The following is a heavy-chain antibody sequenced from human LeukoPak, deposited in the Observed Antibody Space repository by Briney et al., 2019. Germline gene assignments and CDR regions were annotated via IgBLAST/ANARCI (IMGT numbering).Heavy chain of an antibody. D-gene: IGHD6-19*01. V-gene: IGHV3-48*04. J-gene: IGHJ4*02. CDR3: ALGWYAIDH. Sequence: QPRGSLRLSCAASGITFSRYSMNWVRQAPGKGLELVSYISSSSSTIYYADSVRGRFAVSRDNAKNSLYLQMNSLRAEDTAVYYCALGWYAIDHWGQGTLVTVSS. CDR2: ISSSSSTI. CDR1: GITFSRYS.